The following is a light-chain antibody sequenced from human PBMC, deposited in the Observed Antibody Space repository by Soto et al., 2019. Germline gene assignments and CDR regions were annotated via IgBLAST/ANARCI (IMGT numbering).Light chain of an antibody. CDR1: QSISGS. CDR3: QLYNCYWT. J-gene: IGKJ1*01. Sequence: DIQMPQSPSTLSASVGDRVTITCRASQSISGSLAWYQQKPGKAPKLLIYEGTNLKSGVPSRFSGSGSGTEYTITIRSLSPDDSASYNRQLYNCYWTVGQGNSVEI. V-gene: IGKV1-5*03. CDR2: EGT.